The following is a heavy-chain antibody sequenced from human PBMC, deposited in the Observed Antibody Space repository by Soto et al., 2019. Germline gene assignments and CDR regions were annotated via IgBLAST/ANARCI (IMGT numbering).Heavy chain of an antibody. D-gene: IGHD1-26*01. J-gene: IGHJ4*02. V-gene: IGHV1-2*02. CDR2: IDPNSGGT. Sequence: ASVKVSCKTSGYTFTSYPIHWVRQAPGQGLEWLGWIDPNSGGTKYAQKFQGRVTVTREVSISTAFMELSSLTSDDSAVYYCARSSGSYSDFDFWGQGALVTVSS. CDR1: GYTFTSYP. CDR3: ARSSGSYSDFDF.